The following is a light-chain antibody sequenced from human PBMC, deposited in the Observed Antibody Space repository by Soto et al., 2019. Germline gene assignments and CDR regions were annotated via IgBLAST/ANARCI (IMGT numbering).Light chain of an antibody. CDR1: QSVVGGY. V-gene: IGKV3D-20*01. J-gene: IGKJ1*01. Sequence: DIVLTQSPATLSLSPGDSVTLSCRATQSVVGGYFAWYQQKPGLAPRLIIYDTSVRASGIPDRISGSGSGTHFTLTISRLEPEDFAVYYCQQYGSAPSFGQGTKVEI. CDR3: QQYGSAPS. CDR2: DTS.